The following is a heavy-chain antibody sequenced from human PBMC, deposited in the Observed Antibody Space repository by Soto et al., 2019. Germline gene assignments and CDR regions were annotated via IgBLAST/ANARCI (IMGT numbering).Heavy chain of an antibody. CDR2: IYSGGST. CDR3: ARGFRYGDYGSSFDY. J-gene: IGHJ4*02. Sequence: EVQLVESGGGLVQHGGSLRLSCAASGFTVSSNYMSWVRQAPGKGLEWVSVIYSGGSTYYADSVKGRFTISRDNSKNPLYLQMNNLSAEDTAVYYCARGFRYGDYGSSFDYWGQGTLVTVSS. D-gene: IGHD4-17*01. CDR1: GFTVSSNY. V-gene: IGHV3-66*01.